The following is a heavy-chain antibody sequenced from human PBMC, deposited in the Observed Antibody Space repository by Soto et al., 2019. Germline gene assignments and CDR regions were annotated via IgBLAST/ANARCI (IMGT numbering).Heavy chain of an antibody. D-gene: IGHD3-3*01. Sequence: PSETLSLTCTVSGGSISSSSYYWGWIRQPPGKGLEWIGSIYYSGSTYYNPSLKSRVTISVDTSKNQFSLKLSSVTAADTAVYYCARLTIFGVVAPHWFYYYGMDVWGQGTTVT. V-gene: IGHV4-39*01. CDR2: IYYSGST. J-gene: IGHJ6*02. CDR1: GGSISSSSYY. CDR3: ARLTIFGVVAPHWFYYYGMDV.